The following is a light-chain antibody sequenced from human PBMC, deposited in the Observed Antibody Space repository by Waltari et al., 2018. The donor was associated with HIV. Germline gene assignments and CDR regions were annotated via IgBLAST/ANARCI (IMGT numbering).Light chain of an antibody. J-gene: IGLJ1*01. V-gene: IGLV1-47*01. CDR3: ASWDDILPGHV. Sequence: QSVLTQSPSLSATPRQTINISCSGSRSNIGSNYVFWYQQVAGTAPKLLVYRNDQRPSGFSDRFSCFRLGTSASLAISGLRSEDEGNYYCASWDDILPGHVFGTGT. CDR1: RSNIGSNY. CDR2: RND.